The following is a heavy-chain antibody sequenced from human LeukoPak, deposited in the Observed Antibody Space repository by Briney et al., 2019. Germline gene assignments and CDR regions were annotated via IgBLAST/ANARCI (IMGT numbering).Heavy chain of an antibody. CDR1: GYTFTSYY. J-gene: IGHJ4*02. V-gene: IGHV1-46*01. CDR3: AKDGFAYNWNQYSFDY. CDR2: INPSGGST. Sequence: ASVKVSCKASGYTFTSYYMHWVRQAPGEGLEWMGIINPSGGSTSYAQKFQGRVTMTRDTSTSTVYMELSSLRAEDTAVYYCAKDGFAYNWNQYSFDYWGQGTLVTVSS. D-gene: IGHD1-20*01.